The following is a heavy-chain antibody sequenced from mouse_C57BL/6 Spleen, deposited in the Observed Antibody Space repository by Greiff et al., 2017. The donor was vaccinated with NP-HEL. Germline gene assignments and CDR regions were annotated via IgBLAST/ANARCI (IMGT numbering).Heavy chain of an antibody. J-gene: IGHJ2*01. CDR3: ARSKLGNFDY. V-gene: IGHV1-59*01. CDR1: GYTFTSYW. D-gene: IGHD4-1*01. Sequence: QVQLKQPGAELVRPGTSVKLSCKASGYTFTSYWMHWVKQRPGQGLEWIGVIDPSDSYTNYNQKFKGKATLTVDTSSSTAYMQLSSLTSEDSAVYYCARSKLGNFDYWGQGTTLTVSS. CDR2: IDPSDSYT.